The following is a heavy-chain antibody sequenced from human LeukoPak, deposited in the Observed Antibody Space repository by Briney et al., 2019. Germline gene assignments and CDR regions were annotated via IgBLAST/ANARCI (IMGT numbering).Heavy chain of an antibody. CDR2: ISYDGSNK. J-gene: IGHJ4*02. CDR1: GFTFSSYA. CDR3: ARVLYGDSLSTFDY. V-gene: IGHV3-30*04. Sequence: GGFLRLSCAASGFTFSSYAMHWVRQAPGKGLEWVAVISYDGSNKYYADSVKGRSTISRDNSKNTLYLQMNSLRAEDTAVYYCARVLYGDSLSTFDYWGQGTLVTVSS. D-gene: IGHD4-17*01.